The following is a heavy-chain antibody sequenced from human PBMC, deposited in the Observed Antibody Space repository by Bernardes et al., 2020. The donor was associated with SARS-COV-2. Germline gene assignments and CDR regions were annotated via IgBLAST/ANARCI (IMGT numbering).Heavy chain of an antibody. CDR2: ISYDGSNK. CDR3: AKVGGAPKGAFDI. Sequence: GSLRLSCAASGFTFSSYGMHWVRQAPGKGLEWVAVISYDGSNKYYADSVKGRFTISRDNSKNTLYLQMNSLGAEDTAVYYCAKVGGAPKGAFDIWGQGTMVTVSS. J-gene: IGHJ3*02. V-gene: IGHV3-30*18. D-gene: IGHD3-16*01. CDR1: GFTFSSYG.